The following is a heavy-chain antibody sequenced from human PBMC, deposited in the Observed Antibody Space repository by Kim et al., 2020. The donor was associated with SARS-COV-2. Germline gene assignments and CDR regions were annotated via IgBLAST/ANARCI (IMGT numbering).Heavy chain of an antibody. J-gene: IGHJ4*02. CDR1: GFTFSDYY. CDR2: ISSSSSYT. Sequence: GGSLRLSCAASGFTFSDYYMSWIRQAPWKGLEWFSYISSSSSYTNYADSVKGRFTISRDNAKNSLNLQMNSLRAEDTAVYYCARVREGGSSWYYFDYWGQGTLVTVSS. CDR3: ARVREGGSSWYYFDY. V-gene: IGHV3-11*05. D-gene: IGHD6-13*01.